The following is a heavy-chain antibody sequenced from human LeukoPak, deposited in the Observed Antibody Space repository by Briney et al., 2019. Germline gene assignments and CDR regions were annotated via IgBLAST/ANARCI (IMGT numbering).Heavy chain of an antibody. V-gene: IGHV3-30*03. D-gene: IGHD6-19*01. CDR2: ISYDGSNK. J-gene: IGHJ5*02. CDR1: GFTFSSYG. CDR3: ASMGPVAGTLSPCCNWFDP. Sequence: PGGSLRLSCSASGFTFSSYGMHWVRQAPGKGLEWVAVISYDGSNKYYADSVKGRFTISRDNSKNTLYLQMDSLRAEDTAVYYCASMGPVAGTLSPCCNWFDPWGQGTLVTVSS.